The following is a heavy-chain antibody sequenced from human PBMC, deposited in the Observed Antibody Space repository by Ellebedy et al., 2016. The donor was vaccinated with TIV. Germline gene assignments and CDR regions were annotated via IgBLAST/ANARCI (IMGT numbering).Heavy chain of an antibody. Sequence: GGSLRLSXAASGFTFSDYYMSWIRQAPGKGLEWVSYISSSSSYTNYADSVKGRFTISRDNAKNSLYLQMNSLRAEDTAVYYCARDPSYDYVWGSYRFDYWGQGTLVTVSS. CDR3: ARDPSYDYVWGSYRFDY. D-gene: IGHD3-16*02. J-gene: IGHJ4*02. V-gene: IGHV3-11*06. CDR1: GFTFSDYY. CDR2: ISSSSSYT.